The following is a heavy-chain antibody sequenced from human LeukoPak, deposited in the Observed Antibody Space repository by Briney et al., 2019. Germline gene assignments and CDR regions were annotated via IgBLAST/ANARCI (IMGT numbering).Heavy chain of an antibody. V-gene: IGHV3-74*01. Sequence: GGSLRLSCAAPGFTFTSYGMHSVRQAPGNGLVWVSRINSAGSTTCYAASVKGRFTISRDTAKNTLYLQMNSLRAEDTAVYYCARGHHYYDSSAYYYWGQGTLVTVSS. J-gene: IGHJ4*02. CDR3: ARGHHYYDSSAYYY. CDR1: GFTFTSYG. CDR2: INSAGSTT. D-gene: IGHD3-22*01.